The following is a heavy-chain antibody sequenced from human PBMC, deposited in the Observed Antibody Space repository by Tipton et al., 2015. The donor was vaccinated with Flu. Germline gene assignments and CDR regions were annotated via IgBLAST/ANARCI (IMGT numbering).Heavy chain of an antibody. Sequence: SLRLSCAAPGFTFDDYAMHWVRQAPGKGLEWVSGISWNSGSIGYADSVKGRFTISRDNAKNSLYLQMNSLRAEDTALYYCAKVGSGSYYWYFDLWGRGTLVTVSS. CDR2: ISWNSGSI. CDR1: GFTFDDYA. CDR3: AKVGSGSYYWYFDL. D-gene: IGHD1-26*01. V-gene: IGHV3-9*01. J-gene: IGHJ2*01.